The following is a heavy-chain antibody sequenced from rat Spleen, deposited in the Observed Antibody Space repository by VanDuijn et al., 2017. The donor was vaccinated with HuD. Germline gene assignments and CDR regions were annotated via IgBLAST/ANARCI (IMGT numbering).Heavy chain of an antibody. CDR3: ARAGYLRDWYFDF. D-gene: IGHD2-5*01. CDR2: ISTGGDNT. V-gene: IGHV5-25*01. Sequence: EVQLVESGGGLVQPGRSLKLSCAASGFTFSDYYMAWVRQAPTKGLEWVASISTGGDNTFYRDSVKGRFTVSRDNTRDTLYLQMDNLRSEDTATYYCARAGYLRDWYFDFWGPGTMVTVSS. CDR1: GFTFSDYY. J-gene: IGHJ1*01.